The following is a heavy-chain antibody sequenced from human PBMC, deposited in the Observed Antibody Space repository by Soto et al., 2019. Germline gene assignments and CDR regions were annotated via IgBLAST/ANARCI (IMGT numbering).Heavy chain of an antibody. J-gene: IGHJ6*02. V-gene: IGHV4-34*01. CDR2: INHSGST. CDR1: GGSFSGYY. D-gene: IGHD2-2*01. CDR3: ARARVYCSSTSCYHGYYYYYGMDV. Sequence: KPSETLSLTCAVYGGSFSGYYWSWIRQPPGKGLEWIGEINHSGSTNYNPSLKSRVTISVDTSKNQFSLKLSSVTAADTAVYYCARARVYCSSTSCYHGYYYYYGMDVWGQGTTVTVSS.